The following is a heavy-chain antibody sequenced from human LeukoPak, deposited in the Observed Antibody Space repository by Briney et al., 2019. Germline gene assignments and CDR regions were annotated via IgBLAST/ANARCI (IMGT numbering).Heavy chain of an antibody. J-gene: IGHJ3*02. CDR3: ATGYNSTWGAFDI. Sequence: GGSLRLSCAASGFTFSSYAMSWVRQAPGKGLEWVSAISGSGGSTYYADSVKGRFTISRDNAKNSLYLQMNSLRAEDTAVYYCATGYNSTWGAFDIWGQGTMVTVSS. V-gene: IGHV3-23*01. CDR2: ISGSGGST. D-gene: IGHD6-13*01. CDR1: GFTFSSYA.